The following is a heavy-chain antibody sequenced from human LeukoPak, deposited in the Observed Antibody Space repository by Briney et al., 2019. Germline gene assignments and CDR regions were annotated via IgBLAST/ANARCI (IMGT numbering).Heavy chain of an antibody. CDR2: IYTSGST. D-gene: IGHD3-3*01. Sequence: SETLSLTCTVSGGSISSYYWSWIRQPARKGLEWIGRIYTSGSTNYNPSLKSRVTMSVDTSKNQFSLKLSSVTAADTAVYYCARGGKNYDFWSGYYFDDAFDIWGQGTMVTVSS. CDR1: GGSISSYY. CDR3: ARGGKNYDFWSGYYFDDAFDI. V-gene: IGHV4-4*07. J-gene: IGHJ3*02.